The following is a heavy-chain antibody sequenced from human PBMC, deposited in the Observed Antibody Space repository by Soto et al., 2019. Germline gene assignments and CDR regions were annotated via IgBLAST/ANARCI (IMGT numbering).Heavy chain of an antibody. CDR2: IAGSGAWT. CDR1: GFTFTDYA. J-gene: IGHJ4*02. D-gene: IGHD3-22*01. V-gene: IGHV3-23*01. Sequence: PGGSLRLSCTASGFTFTDYAIAWVRHAPGKGLEWVSSIAGSGAWTYYADSAKGRFTISRDNSISTLSLQMTGLGAEDTAIYYCLTSMTPDYWGQGTLVTVSS. CDR3: LTSMTPDY.